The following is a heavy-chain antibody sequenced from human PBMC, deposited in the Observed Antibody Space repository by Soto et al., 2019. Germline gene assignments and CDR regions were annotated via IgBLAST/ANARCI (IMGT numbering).Heavy chain of an antibody. Sequence: QVQLVQSGAEVKKPGSSVKVSCKASGGTFSSYAISWVRQAPGQGLEWMGGIIPIFGTANYAQKFQGRVTITADESTSTAYMELSSLRSEDTAVYYCARDRYYYGSGTRGPGWFDPWGQGTLVTVSS. V-gene: IGHV1-69*01. CDR1: GGTFSSYA. CDR2: IIPIFGTA. CDR3: ARDRYYYGSGTRGPGWFDP. J-gene: IGHJ5*02. D-gene: IGHD3-10*01.